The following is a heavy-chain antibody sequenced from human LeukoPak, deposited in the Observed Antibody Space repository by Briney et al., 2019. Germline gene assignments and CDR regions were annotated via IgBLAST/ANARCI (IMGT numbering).Heavy chain of an antibody. D-gene: IGHD3-3*01. CDR1: GGSISSSNW. CDR3: ARGDYDFWSGYLTYYYYYGMDV. J-gene: IGHJ6*02. Sequence: SETLSLTCAVSGGSISSSNWWSWVRQPPGKGLEWIGEIYHSGSTNYNPSLKSRVTISVDKSKNQFSLKLSSVTAADTAVYYCARGDYDFWSGYLTYYYYYGMDVWGQGTTVTVSS. CDR2: IYHSGST. V-gene: IGHV4-4*02.